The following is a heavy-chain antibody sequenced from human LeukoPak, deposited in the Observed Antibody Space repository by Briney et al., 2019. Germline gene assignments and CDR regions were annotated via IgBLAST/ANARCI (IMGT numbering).Heavy chain of an antibody. Sequence: ASVKVSCKASGYTFTGYYMHWVRQAPGQGLEWMGWINPNSGGTNYAQKFQGRVTMTRDTSISTAYMELSRLRSDDTAVYYCARGKIHCSSTSCYPVYWGQGTLVTVSS. D-gene: IGHD2-2*01. CDR1: GYTFTGYY. CDR3: ARGKIHCSSTSCYPVY. J-gene: IGHJ4*02. CDR2: INPNSGGT. V-gene: IGHV1-2*02.